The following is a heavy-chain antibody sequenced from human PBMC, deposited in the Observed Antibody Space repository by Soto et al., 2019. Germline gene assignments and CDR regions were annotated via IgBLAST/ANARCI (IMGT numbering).Heavy chain of an antibody. Sequence: SLRLSCAASGFTFSSYGMHCVRQSPGKLLGWVAVISYDGSNKYYADSVKGRFTISRDNSKNTLYLQMNSLRAEDTAVYYCAKDIKLWSRTFEYWGQGTMVTVSS. CDR1: GFTFSSYG. CDR3: AKDIKLWSRTFEY. V-gene: IGHV3-30*18. D-gene: IGHD5-18*01. J-gene: IGHJ4*02. CDR2: ISYDGSNK.